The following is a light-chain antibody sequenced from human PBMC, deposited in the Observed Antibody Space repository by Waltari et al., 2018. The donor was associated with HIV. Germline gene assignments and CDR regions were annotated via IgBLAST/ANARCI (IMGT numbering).Light chain of an antibody. CDR2: RMS. CDR1: QSISAW. V-gene: IGKV1-5*03. J-gene: IGKJ1*01. CDR3: QQYSNYQGT. Sequence: DIQMTQSPSTLSASVGDRVTITCRASQSISAWLAWYQQKPGKAPKLLIYRMSSLESGVPSRFSGSRSGTEFTLTISSLQPDDFATYYCQQYSNYQGTFGQGTKVEIK.